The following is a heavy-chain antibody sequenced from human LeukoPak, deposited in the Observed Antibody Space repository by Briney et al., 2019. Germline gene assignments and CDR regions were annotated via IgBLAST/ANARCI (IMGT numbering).Heavy chain of an antibody. V-gene: IGHV5-51*01. CDR2: IYPADSDT. CDR3: ARERSSAYYYGDASDI. Sequence: GESLKISCKGSGYSFTSYWIGWVRQMPGKGLEWMGIIYPADSDTRYSPSFQGQVTISADKFISTAYLQWSSLKASDTAMYYCARERSSAYYYGDASDIWGQGTMVTVSS. CDR1: GYSFTSYW. D-gene: IGHD3-22*01. J-gene: IGHJ3*02.